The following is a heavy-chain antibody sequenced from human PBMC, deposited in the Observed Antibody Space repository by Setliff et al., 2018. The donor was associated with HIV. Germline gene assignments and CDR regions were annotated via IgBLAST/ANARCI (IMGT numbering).Heavy chain of an antibody. CDR3: ARERSFIDY. J-gene: IGHJ4*02. CDR2: IYHSGST. CDR1: GYSISSGYY. V-gene: IGHV4-38-2*02. Sequence: PSETLSLTCAVSGYSISSGYYWGWIRQPPGKGLEWIGSIYHSGSTYYNPSLKSRVTISVDTSKNQFSLKLSSVAAADTAVYYCARERSFIDYWGQGTLVTVSS.